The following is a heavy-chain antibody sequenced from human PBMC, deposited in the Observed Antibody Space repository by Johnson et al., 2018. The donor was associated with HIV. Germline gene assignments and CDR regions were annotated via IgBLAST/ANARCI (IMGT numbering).Heavy chain of an antibody. J-gene: IGHJ3*02. V-gene: IGHV3-13*01. CDR2: IGTAGDT. D-gene: IGHD3-3*01. Sequence: LVESGGGLVQPAGSLRLSCAASGFTFSSYDMHWVRQATGKGLEWVSAIGTAGDTYYPGSVKGRFTISRDNSKNTLYMQMNSLRAEDTAVYYCAKASGNGYYVDAFDIWGQGTRVTVSS. CDR3: AKASGNGYYVDAFDI. CDR1: GFTFSSYD.